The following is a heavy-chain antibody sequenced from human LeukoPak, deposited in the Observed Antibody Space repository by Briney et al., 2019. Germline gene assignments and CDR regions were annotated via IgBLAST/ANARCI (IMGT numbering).Heavy chain of an antibody. Sequence: GGSLRLSCVASGFTLSTYAFHWVRQAPGKGLEWVAFIPYDGSNKYYADSVTGRFTISRDNSKNTLYLQMNSLRAEDTAMYYCASLPISGTFDYWGQGTLVTVSS. CDR1: GFTLSTYA. V-gene: IGHV3-30-3*01. CDR2: IPYDGSNK. D-gene: IGHD1-26*01. J-gene: IGHJ4*02. CDR3: ASLPISGTFDY.